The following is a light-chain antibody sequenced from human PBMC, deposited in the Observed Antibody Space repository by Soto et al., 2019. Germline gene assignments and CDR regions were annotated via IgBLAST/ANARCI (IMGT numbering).Light chain of an antibody. Sequence: DIQMTQSPSSLSASVGARVTITCRASQGIGNSLAWYQQKPGKVPKLLMYGASTLQPGVPSRFSGRGSGTDFTLTINSLQPEDVATYYCQKYNSAPHTFGQGTKLEI. CDR2: GAS. CDR3: QKYNSAPHT. V-gene: IGKV1-27*01. CDR1: QGIGNS. J-gene: IGKJ2*01.